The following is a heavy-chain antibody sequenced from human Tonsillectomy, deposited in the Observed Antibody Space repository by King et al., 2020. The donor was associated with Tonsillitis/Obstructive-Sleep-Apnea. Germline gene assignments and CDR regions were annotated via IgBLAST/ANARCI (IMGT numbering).Heavy chain of an antibody. V-gene: IGHV6-1*01. CDR2: TYFRSRWYH. Sequence: VQLQQSGPGLVKPSQTLSLTCAISGDSVSNISATWNWIRQSPSRGLEWLGRTYFRSRWYHDYATFVKSRVTITPDTSENQFSLQLGSMTPEDTAVYYWTRGVDYGANKRRGRWFDPWGQGVLVTVSS. D-gene: IGHD4-17*01. CDR3: TRGVDYGANKRRGRWFDP. CDR1: GDSVSNISAT. J-gene: IGHJ5*02.